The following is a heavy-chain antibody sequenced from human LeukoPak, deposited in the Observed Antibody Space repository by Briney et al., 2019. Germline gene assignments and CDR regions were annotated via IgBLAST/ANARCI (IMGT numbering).Heavy chain of an antibody. CDR1: GLTFSSYA. V-gene: IGHV3-30-3*01. Sequence: GGSLRLSCAASGLTFSSYAMHWVRQAPGKGLEWVAVISYDGSNKYYADSVKGRFTISRDNSKNTLYLQVNSLRAEDTAVYYRARGGVAAAIQRGEGNFDYWGQGTLVTVSS. J-gene: IGHJ4*02. CDR2: ISYDGSNK. CDR3: ARGGVAAAIQRGEGNFDY. D-gene: IGHD2-2*02.